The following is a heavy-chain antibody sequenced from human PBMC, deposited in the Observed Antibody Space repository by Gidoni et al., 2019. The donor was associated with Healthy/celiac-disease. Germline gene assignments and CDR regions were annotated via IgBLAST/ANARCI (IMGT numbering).Heavy chain of an antibody. J-gene: IGHJ6*02. CDR2: IWYDGSNK. CDR1: GFTFRSYG. Sequence: QVQLVESGGGVVQPGRSLRLSCAASGFTFRSYGMHWVRQAPGKGLEWVAVIWYDGSNKYYADSVKGRFTISRDNSKNTLYLQMNSLRAEDTAVYYCARENDWNDGDYYYYGMDVWGQGTTVTVSS. V-gene: IGHV3-33*01. D-gene: IGHD1-1*01. CDR3: ARENDWNDGDYYYYGMDV.